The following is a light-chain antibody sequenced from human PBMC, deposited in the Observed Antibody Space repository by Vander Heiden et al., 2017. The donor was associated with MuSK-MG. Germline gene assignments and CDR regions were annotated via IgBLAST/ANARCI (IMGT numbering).Light chain of an antibody. CDR1: KIGDKS. V-gene: IGLV3-21*02. CDR3: QVGDGGSVI. CDR2: DDD. J-gene: IGLJ2*01. Sequence: SSVLTQPPSVSVAPGQAATITCVGKKIGDKSVHWDQQKPGQGPVVVVDDDDDRPSGCPDRFSGSNSGNTATLTISRGEAGDEDDYYSQVGDGGSVIFGGGTKRTVL.